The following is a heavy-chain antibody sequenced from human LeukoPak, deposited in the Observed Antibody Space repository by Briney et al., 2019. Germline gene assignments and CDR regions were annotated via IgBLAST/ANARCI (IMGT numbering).Heavy chain of an antibody. D-gene: IGHD6-19*01. Sequence: PSETLSLTCTVSGGSISSYYWSWIRRPAGKGLEWIGRIYTSGSTNYNPSLKSRVTMSVDTSKNQFSLKLSSVTAADTAVYYCARGSLEVAGTTPFDYWGQGTLVTVSS. V-gene: IGHV4-4*07. CDR1: GGSISSYY. CDR3: ARGSLEVAGTTPFDY. J-gene: IGHJ4*02. CDR2: IYTSGST.